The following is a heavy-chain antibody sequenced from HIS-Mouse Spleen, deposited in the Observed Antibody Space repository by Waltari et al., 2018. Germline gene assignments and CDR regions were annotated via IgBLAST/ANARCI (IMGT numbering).Heavy chain of an antibody. CDR2: IYYSGRT. CDR3: AREIPYSSSWYDWYFDL. J-gene: IGHJ2*01. D-gene: IGHD6-13*01. CDR1: GGSISSSSYY. Sequence: QLQLQESGPGLVKPSETLSLTCTVSGGSISSSSYYWGWIRQPQGKGLEWIGSIYYSGRTYYNPYLKSRVTISVDTSKNQFSLKLSSVTAADTAVYYCAREIPYSSSWYDWYFDLWGRGTLVTVSS. V-gene: IGHV4-39*07.